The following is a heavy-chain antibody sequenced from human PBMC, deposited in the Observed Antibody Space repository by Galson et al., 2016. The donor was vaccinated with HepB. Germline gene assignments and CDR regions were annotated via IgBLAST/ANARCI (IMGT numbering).Heavy chain of an antibody. V-gene: IGHV4-59*01. Sequence: ETLSLTCTVSGGSISSFYWSWIRQPPGKGLEWIGYIYYTGSTNYNPSLKSRVTVSVDTSKNQFSLKLSSVTAADTALYYCARAGFGELNPNLYHPYGMDVWGQGTTVTVSS. J-gene: IGHJ6*02. CDR3: ARAGFGELNPNLYHPYGMDV. CDR2: IYYTGST. D-gene: IGHD3-10*01. CDR1: GGSISSFY.